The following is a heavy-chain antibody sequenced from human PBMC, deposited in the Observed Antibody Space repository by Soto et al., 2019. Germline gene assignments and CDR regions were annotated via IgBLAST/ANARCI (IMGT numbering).Heavy chain of an antibody. CDR1: GFTLATQW. Sequence: GGSLRLSCAASGFTLATQWVHWVRQAPGKGLEWVGNTNPDGLHYHYEDPVRGRFIISRDNARNSVFLQMNGLRVEDTATYYCMGGGYWGQGTMVTVSS. CDR3: MGGGY. D-gene: IGHD3-16*01. CDR2: TNPDGLHY. J-gene: IGHJ4*02. V-gene: IGHV3-7*01.